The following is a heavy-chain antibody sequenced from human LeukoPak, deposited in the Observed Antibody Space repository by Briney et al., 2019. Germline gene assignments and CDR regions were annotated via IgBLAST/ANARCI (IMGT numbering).Heavy chain of an antibody. CDR3: ARSFSATVTAVDY. CDR1: GGSVSSGSYY. J-gene: IGHJ4*02. D-gene: IGHD4-17*01. Sequence: SETLSLTCTVSGGSVSSGSYYWSWIRQPPGKGLEWIGYIYYSGSTNYNPSLKSRVTISVDTSKNQFSLKLSSVTAADTAVYYCARSFSATVTAVDYWGQGTLVTVSS. V-gene: IGHV4-61*01. CDR2: IYYSGST.